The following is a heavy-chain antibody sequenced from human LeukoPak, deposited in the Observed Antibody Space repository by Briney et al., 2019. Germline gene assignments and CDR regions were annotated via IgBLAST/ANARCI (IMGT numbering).Heavy chain of an antibody. V-gene: IGHV3-30*03. D-gene: IGHD3-10*01. Sequence: GRSLRLSCAASGFTLSSYGMHWVRQAPGKGLEWVAVISYDGSNIYYADSVKGRFTISRDNSKNTLYLQMNSLRAEDTAVYYCQLYYYGSGSYYNPDAFDIWGQGTMVTVSS. J-gene: IGHJ3*02. CDR2: ISYDGSNI. CDR3: QLYYYGSGSYYNPDAFDI. CDR1: GFTLSSYG.